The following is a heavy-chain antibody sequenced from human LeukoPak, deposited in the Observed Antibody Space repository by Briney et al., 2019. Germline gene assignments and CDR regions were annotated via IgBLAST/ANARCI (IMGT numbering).Heavy chain of an antibody. J-gene: IGHJ4*02. Sequence: PSGGSLRFSCAASGFIFSSNWMSWVPQAPGKGREGGSKIKQDGSEKYYVDSVKGRFTISRDNAKNSLYLQMNSLRAEDTAVYYCARGFRGWYAEGFDYWGQGTLVTVSS. V-gene: IGHV3-7*01. CDR3: ARGFRGWYAEGFDY. CDR2: IKQDGSEK. CDR1: GFIFSSNW. D-gene: IGHD6-19*01.